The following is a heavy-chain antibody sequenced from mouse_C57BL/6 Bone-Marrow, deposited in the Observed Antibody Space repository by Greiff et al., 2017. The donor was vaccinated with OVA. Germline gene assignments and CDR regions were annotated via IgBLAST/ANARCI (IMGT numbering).Heavy chain of an antibody. CDR3: ARSSTVVATGDY. CDR2: ISSGSSTI. CDR1: GFTFSDYG. D-gene: IGHD1-1*01. V-gene: IGHV5-17*01. Sequence: DVHLVESGGGLVKPGGSLKLSCAASGFTFSDYGMHWVRQAPEKGLEWVAYISSGSSTIYYADTVKGRFTISRDNAKNTLFLQMTSLRSEDTAMYYCARSSTVVATGDYWGQGTTLTVSS. J-gene: IGHJ2*01.